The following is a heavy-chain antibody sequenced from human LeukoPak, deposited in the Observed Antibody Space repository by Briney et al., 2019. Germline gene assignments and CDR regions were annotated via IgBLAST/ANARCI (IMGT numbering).Heavy chain of an antibody. D-gene: IGHD1-26*01. CDR1: GFTFSRYW. CDR3: ARDREGSRDAFDI. CDR2: IKQDGSAR. V-gene: IGHV3-7*01. J-gene: IGHJ3*02. Sequence: GGSLRLSCAASGFTFSRYWMSWVRQAPGKGLELVANIKQDGSARFYGDSVKGRFTVSRDNAKNSLYIQMNSLRAEDTAAYYCARDREGSRDAFDIWGQGTMVTVSS.